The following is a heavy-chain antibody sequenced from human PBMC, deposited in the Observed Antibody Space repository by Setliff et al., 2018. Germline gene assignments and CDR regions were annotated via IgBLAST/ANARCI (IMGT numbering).Heavy chain of an antibody. V-gene: IGHV4-38-2*01. D-gene: IGHD3-3*01. J-gene: IGHJ3*02. CDR2: IYYSGST. Sequence: SETLSLTCAVSGYSISSGYYWGWIRQPPGKGLEWIGSIYYSGSTNYNPSLKSRVTISVDTSKNQFSLKLSSVTAAGTAVYYCARVTTDYDFWSGYYSNDAFDIWGQGTMVTVSS. CDR1: GYSISSGYY. CDR3: ARVTTDYDFWSGYYSNDAFDI.